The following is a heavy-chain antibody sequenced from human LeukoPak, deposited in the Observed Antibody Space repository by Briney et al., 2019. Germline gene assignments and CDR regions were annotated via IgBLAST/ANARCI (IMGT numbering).Heavy chain of an antibody. D-gene: IGHD6-19*01. J-gene: IGHJ4*02. V-gene: IGHV4-31*03. CDR1: GGSISSGGYY. CDR3: ARGNPLSDWYAHFDY. CDR2: IYYSGST. Sequence: SQTLSLTCTVSGGSISSGGYYWSWIRQHPGKGLEWIGYIYYSGSTYYNPSLKSRVTISVDTSKNQFSLKLSSVTAADTAVYYCARGNPLSDWYAHFDYWGQGTLVAVSS.